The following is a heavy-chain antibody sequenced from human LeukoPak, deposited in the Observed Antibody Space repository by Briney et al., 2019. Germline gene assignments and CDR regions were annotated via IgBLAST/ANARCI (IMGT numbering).Heavy chain of an antibody. CDR2: ISAYNGNT. J-gene: IGHJ3*02. CDR1: GYTFTSYG. Sequence: EASVEVSCKASGYTFTSYGISWVRQAPGQGLEWMGWISAYNGNTNYAQKLQGRVTMTTDTSTSTAYMELRSLRSDDTAVYYCARDPGPHYDYTRIAFDIWGQGTMVTVSS. CDR3: ARDPGPHYDYTRIAFDI. D-gene: IGHD3-3*01. V-gene: IGHV1-18*01.